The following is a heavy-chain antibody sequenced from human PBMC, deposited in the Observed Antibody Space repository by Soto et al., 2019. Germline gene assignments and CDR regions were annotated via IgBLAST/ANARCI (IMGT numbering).Heavy chain of an antibody. D-gene: IGHD6-19*01. CDR3: ARDVAVAGNSYGMEV. V-gene: IGHV1-46*01. CDR2: INPSGGST. J-gene: IGHJ6*02. Sequence: GASVKVSCKASGYTFSSYYMHWVRQAPGQGLEWMAIINPSGGSTSYAQKFQGRVTMTRDTSTSTVYMELSSLRVDDTAVYYCARDVAVAGNSYGMEVWGQGTTVTVSS. CDR1: GYTFSSYY.